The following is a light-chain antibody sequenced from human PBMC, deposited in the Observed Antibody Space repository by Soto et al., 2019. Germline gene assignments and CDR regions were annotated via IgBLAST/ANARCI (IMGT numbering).Light chain of an antibody. CDR2: GAS. CDR1: QSVSNNY. V-gene: IGKV3-20*01. J-gene: IGKJ1*01. Sequence: EIVMTQSPVILSVSPGERVTLSCRASQSVSNNYLAWYQQKPGQAPRLLIYGASNRATGIPDRFSGSGSGTDFTLTISRLEPEDFAVYYCQQYGSSGTFGQGTKVDIK. CDR3: QQYGSSGT.